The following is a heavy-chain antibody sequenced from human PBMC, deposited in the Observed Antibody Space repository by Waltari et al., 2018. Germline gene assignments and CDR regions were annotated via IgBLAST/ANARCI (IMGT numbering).Heavy chain of an antibody. V-gene: IGHV4-39*07. J-gene: IGHJ4*02. D-gene: IGHD2-21*02. CDR2: IYYSGST. CDR1: GGSISSSSYY. Sequence: QLQLQESGPGLVKPSETLSLTCTVSGGSISSSSYYWGWIRQPPGKGMEWIGSIYYSGSTYYNPSLKSRVTISVDTSKNQFSLKLSSVTAADTAVYYCARDLGGDGDYWGQGTLVTVSS. CDR3: ARDLGGDGDY.